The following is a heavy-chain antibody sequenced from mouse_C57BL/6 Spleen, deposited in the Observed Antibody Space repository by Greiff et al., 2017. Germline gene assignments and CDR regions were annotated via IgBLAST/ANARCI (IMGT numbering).Heavy chain of an antibody. Sequence: QVQLQQSGPELVKPGASVKISCKASGYAFSSSWMNWVKQRPGKGLEWIGRIYPGDGDTNYNGKFKGKATLTADKSSSTAYMQLSSLASEDSAVYFCAGRRNYAFAYWGQGTLVTVSA. D-gene: IGHD2-1*01. CDR2: IYPGDGDT. J-gene: IGHJ3*01. V-gene: IGHV1-82*01. CDR1: GYAFSSSW. CDR3: AGRRNYAFAY.